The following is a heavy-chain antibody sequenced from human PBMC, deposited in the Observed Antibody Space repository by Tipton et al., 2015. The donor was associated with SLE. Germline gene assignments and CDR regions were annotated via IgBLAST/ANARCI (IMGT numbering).Heavy chain of an antibody. CDR1: GFTFSSYG. CDR3: AKGEQWLVLY. CDR2: IRYDGGNK. V-gene: IGHV3-30*02. Sequence: QLVQSGGGVVQPGGSLRLSCAASGFTFSSYGMHWVRQAPGKGLEWVAFIRYDGGNKYYADSVKGRFTISRDNSKNTLYLQMNSLRAEDTAVYYCAKGEQWLVLYWGQGTLVTVSS. J-gene: IGHJ4*02. D-gene: IGHD6-19*01.